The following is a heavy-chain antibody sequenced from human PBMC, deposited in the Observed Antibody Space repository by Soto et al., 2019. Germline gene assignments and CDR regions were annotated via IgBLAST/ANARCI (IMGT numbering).Heavy chain of an antibody. Sequence: EVQLLESGGALVQPGGSLRLSCAASGFTFYNYAMAWVRQAPGKGLEWVSSISRSGDATYYADSVKGRFTISRDNSKNTFYLQMNSLRAEDMAVYFCTKDQDPRGYNYPPFDYWGQGSLVTVSS. J-gene: IGHJ4*02. CDR3: TKDQDPRGYNYPPFDY. CDR2: ISRSGDAT. D-gene: IGHD1-1*01. V-gene: IGHV3-23*01. CDR1: GFTFYNYA.